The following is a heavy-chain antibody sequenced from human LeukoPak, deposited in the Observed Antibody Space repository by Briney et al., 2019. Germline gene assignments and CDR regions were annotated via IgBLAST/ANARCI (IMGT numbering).Heavy chain of an antibody. Sequence: PSETLSLTYTLCGGSISSYNWSWLRQPPGKGLEWIGYIYYSGSTNYNPSLKSRVTISVDTSKNQFSLKLSSVTAADTAVYYCARVTYDNRGYYYRVDYCGQATLVTVSS. CDR1: GGSISSYN. D-gene: IGHD3-22*01. CDR3: ARVTYDNRGYYYRVDY. V-gene: IGHV4-59*01. CDR2: IYYSGST. J-gene: IGHJ4*02.